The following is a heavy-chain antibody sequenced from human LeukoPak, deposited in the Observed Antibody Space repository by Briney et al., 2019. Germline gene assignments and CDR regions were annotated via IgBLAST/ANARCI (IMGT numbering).Heavy chain of an antibody. CDR1: GFTFSNYA. D-gene: IGHD4-23*01. CDR3: ARGNSDAFDI. V-gene: IGHV3-33*01. J-gene: IGHJ3*02. Sequence: GGSLRLSCAASGFTFSNYAMHWVRQAPGKGLEWVSIIWYDGSYKYYAASVKGRFTVSRDNSKNTLYVQLNILTAEDTAVYYCARGNSDAFDIWGQGTMVTVSS. CDR2: IWYDGSYK.